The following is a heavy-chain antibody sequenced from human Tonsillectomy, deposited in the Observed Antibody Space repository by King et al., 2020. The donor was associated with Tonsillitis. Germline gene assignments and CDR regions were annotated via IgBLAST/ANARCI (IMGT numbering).Heavy chain of an antibody. CDR2: INAYNGNT. J-gene: IGHJ4*02. V-gene: IGHV1-18*04. Sequence: VQLVESGAEVKKPGASVKVSCKASGYTFSSYDISWVRQAPGHGLEWMGWINAYNGNTNYAQKFQGRVTMTTDTSTSTAYMELRSLRSDDTAVYFCAREVTGYFDYWGQGTLLTVSS. CDR1: GYTFSSYD. D-gene: IGHD1-20*01. CDR3: AREVTGYFDY.